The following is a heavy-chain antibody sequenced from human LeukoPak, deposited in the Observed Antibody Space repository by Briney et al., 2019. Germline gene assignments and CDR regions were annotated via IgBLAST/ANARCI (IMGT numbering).Heavy chain of an antibody. Sequence: PSGTLCLTCTASGCSISPYFWSWMRQTPGKGLEWIGYISYTGSTNYNPALKSRVTISVDTSKNQFSLQLTSVTAADTAVYYCARDDYRGVTNFDPWGQGTLVTVSS. D-gene: IGHD3-10*01. CDR2: ISYTGST. CDR1: GCSISPYF. J-gene: IGHJ5*02. V-gene: IGHV4-59*01. CDR3: ARDDYRGVTNFDP.